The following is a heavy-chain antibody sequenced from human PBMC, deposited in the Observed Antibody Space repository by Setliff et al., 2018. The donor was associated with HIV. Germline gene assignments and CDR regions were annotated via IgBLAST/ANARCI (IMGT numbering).Heavy chain of an antibody. V-gene: IGHV4-38-2*02. J-gene: IGHJ6*02. CDR2: IYHSGST. Sequence: KTSETLSLTCTVSGYSISSGYCWGWIRQSPGKGLEWIGSIYHSGSTYYNPSLKSRVTISVDTSKNQFSLKLSSVTAADTAVYYCARDDSSGWHFYYYYGMDVWGQGTTVTVSS. CDR1: GYSISSGYC. CDR3: ARDDSSGWHFYYYYGMDV. D-gene: IGHD6-19*01.